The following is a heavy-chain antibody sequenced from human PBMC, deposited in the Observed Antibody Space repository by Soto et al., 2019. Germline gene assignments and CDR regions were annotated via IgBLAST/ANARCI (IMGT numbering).Heavy chain of an antibody. J-gene: IGHJ6*02. CDR2: IYPGDSDT. V-gene: IGHV5-51*01. D-gene: IGHD2-2*01. CDR1: GYSFTSYW. Sequence: PGESLKISCKGSGYSFTSYWIGWVRQMPGKGLEWMGIIYPGDSDTRYSPSFQGQVTISADKSISTAYLQWSSLKASDTAMYYCARQHCSSTSCYQYYYYGMDVWGQGTTVTVSS. CDR3: ARQHCSSTSCYQYYYYGMDV.